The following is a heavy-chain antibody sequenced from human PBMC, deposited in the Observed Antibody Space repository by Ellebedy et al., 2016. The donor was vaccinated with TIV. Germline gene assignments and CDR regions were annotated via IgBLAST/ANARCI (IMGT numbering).Heavy chain of an antibody. J-gene: IGHJ4*02. CDR1: GYTFTSYY. CDR2: INPSGGST. CDR3: ARDYLLRYFDWLPPDY. D-gene: IGHD3-9*01. V-gene: IGHV1-46*04. Sequence: AASVKVSCKASGYTFTSYYMHWVRQAPGQGLEWMGIINPSGGSTSYAQKLQGRVTMTRDTSTSTVYMELSSLRSEDTAVYYCARDYLLRYFDWLPPDYWGQGTLVTVSS.